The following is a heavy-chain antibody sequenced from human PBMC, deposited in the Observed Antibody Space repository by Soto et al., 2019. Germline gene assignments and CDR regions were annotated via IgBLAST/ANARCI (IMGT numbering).Heavy chain of an antibody. V-gene: IGHV3-66*01. J-gene: IGHJ3*02. CDR3: AREQVVPAAMIEPDAFDI. Sequence: GGSLRLSCAASGFTVSSNYMSWVRQAPGKGLEWVSVIYSGGSTYYADSVKGSFTISRDNSKNTLYLQMNSLRAEDTAVYYCAREQVVPAAMIEPDAFDIWGQGTMVTVSS. CDR1: GFTVSSNY. D-gene: IGHD2-2*01. CDR2: IYSGGST.